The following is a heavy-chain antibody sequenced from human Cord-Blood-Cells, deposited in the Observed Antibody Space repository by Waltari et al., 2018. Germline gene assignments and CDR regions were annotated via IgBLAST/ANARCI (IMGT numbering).Heavy chain of an antibody. CDR2: IIPILGIA. D-gene: IGHD2-21*01. Sequence: QVQLVQSGAEVKKSGSSVKVSCKASGGTFSCYTISWVSQAPGKRLEWMGRIIPILGIANYAQKFQGRVTITADKSTSTAYMELSSLRSEDTAVYYCAISGGPSCGGDCSRLVDYWGQGTLVTVSS. J-gene: IGHJ4*02. V-gene: IGHV1-69*02. CDR1: GGTFSCYT. CDR3: AISGGPSCGGDCSRLVDY.